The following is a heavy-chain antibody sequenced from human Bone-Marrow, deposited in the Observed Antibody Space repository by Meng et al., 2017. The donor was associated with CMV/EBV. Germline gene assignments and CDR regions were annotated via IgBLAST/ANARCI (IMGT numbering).Heavy chain of an antibody. Sequence: ASVKVSCKASGYTFTSYGISWVRQAPGQGLEWMGWISAYNGNTNYAQKLQGRVTMTTDTSTSTAYMELSSLRSEDTAVYYCARDAVGATAHRGFYYYYYGMDVWGQGTTVTVSS. V-gene: IGHV1-18*01. D-gene: IGHD1-26*01. J-gene: IGHJ6*02. CDR3: ARDAVGATAHRGFYYYYYGMDV. CDR1: GYTFTSYG. CDR2: ISAYNGNT.